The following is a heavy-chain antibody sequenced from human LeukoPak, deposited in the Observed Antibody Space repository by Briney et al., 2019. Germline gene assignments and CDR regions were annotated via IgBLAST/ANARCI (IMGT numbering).Heavy chain of an antibody. V-gene: IGHV3-30*02. CDR2: IRYDGINK. D-gene: IGHD3-10*01. CDR3: AKEGDYYGSGSYRDGFDI. Sequence: GGSLRLSCAASGFTFSNYGMQWVRQAPGKGLEWVAFIRYDGINKYYADSVKGRFTISKDSFKNTLYLQMNSLRPEDTAVYYCAKEGDYYGSGSYRDGFDIWGQGTRATVSS. J-gene: IGHJ3*02. CDR1: GFTFSNYG.